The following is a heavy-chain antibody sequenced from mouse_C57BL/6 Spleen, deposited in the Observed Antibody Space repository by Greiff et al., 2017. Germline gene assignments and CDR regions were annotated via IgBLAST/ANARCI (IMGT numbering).Heavy chain of an antibody. D-gene: IGHD1-1*01. CDR3: ARGNYGSSYHWYFDV. Sequence: VKLMESGPELVKPGASVKISCKASGYAFSSSWMNWVKQRPGKGLEWIGRIYPGDGDTNYNGKFKGKATLTADKSSSTAYMQLSSLTSEDSAVYFCARGNYGSSYHWYFDVWGTGTTVTVSS. J-gene: IGHJ1*03. CDR2: IYPGDGDT. CDR1: GYAFSSSW. V-gene: IGHV1-82*01.